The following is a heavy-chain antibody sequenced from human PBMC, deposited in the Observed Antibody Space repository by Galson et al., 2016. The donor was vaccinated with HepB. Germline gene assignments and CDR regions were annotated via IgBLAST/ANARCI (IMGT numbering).Heavy chain of an antibody. Sequence: SLRLSCAASGFAFRSFAMHWVRQAPGKGLEWVAVISYDGSTEFYSDFAKGRFSISRNNSKNTLHLQMSSLRPDGTATYYCAKRAKYSGDDFDVWGQGTLVSVSS. V-gene: IGHV3-30*18. CDR1: GFAFRSFA. CDR3: AKRAKYSGDDFDV. CDR2: ISYDGSTE. J-gene: IGHJ4*02. D-gene: IGHD5-12*01.